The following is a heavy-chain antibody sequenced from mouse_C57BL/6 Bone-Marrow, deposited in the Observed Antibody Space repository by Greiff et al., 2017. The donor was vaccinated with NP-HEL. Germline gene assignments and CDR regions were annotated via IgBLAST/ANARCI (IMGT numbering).Heavy chain of an antibody. V-gene: IGHV2-5*01. CDR2: IWSGGST. D-gene: IGHD2-9*01. Sequence: VQVVESGPGLVQPSQSLSITCTVSGFSLPSYGVNWVRQSPGKGLEWLGVIWSGGSTDYNAAFMSRMSITKDNSQSQVFFKMNSLQAYDTAIYYCAALLWLRRYRDVWGTGTTVTVSS. CDR3: AALLWLRRYRDV. J-gene: IGHJ1*03. CDR1: GFSLPSYG.